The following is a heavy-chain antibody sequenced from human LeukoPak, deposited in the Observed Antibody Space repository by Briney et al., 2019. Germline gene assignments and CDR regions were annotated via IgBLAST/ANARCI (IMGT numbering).Heavy chain of an antibody. Sequence: SETLSLTCTVSGGSICSYYWSWIRQPPGKGLEWIGYIYYSGSTNYNPSLKSRVTISVDTSKNQFSLKLSSVTAADTAVYYCARDGYSNAPYYYYYYMDVWGKGTTVTVSS. CDR2: IYYSGST. D-gene: IGHD4-11*01. CDR3: ARDGYSNAPYYYYYYMDV. J-gene: IGHJ6*03. CDR1: GGSICSYY. V-gene: IGHV4-59*01.